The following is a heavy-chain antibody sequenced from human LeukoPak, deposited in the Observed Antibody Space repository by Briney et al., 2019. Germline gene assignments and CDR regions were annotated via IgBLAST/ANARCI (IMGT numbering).Heavy chain of an antibody. CDR2: INPSGGST. CDR1: GYTLTSYY. CDR3: ARGPPPYGSGTYYLDY. D-gene: IGHD3-10*01. J-gene: IGHJ4*02. Sequence: ASVKVSCKAPGYTLTSYYMHWVRQAPGQGLEWMGIINPSGGSTSYAQKFQARVTMTRDTSTTTVYMELSSLRSEDTAVYYCARGPPPYGSGTYYLDYWGQGTLVTVSS. V-gene: IGHV1-46*01.